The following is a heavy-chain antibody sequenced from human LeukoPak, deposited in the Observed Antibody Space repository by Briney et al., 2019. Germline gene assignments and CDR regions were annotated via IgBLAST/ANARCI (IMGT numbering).Heavy chain of an antibody. V-gene: IGHV4-39*07. CDR1: GGSIRSSYYY. J-gene: IGHJ4*02. CDR2: IYDSGST. Sequence: SETLSLTCTVSGGSIRSSYYYWGWIRQPPGKGLEWIGSIYDSGSTYYNPSLKSRVTISVDTSKNQFSLKLSSVTAADTAVYYCAREGIGYVADYWGQGTLVTVSS. D-gene: IGHD5-12*01. CDR3: AREGIGYVADY.